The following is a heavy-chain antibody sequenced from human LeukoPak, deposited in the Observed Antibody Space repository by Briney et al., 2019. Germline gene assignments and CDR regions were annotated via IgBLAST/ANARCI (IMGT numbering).Heavy chain of an antibody. J-gene: IGHJ6*04. V-gene: IGHV3-53*01. CDR3: AELGITMIGGV. Sequence: GGSLRLSCAASGFTVSINYMSWVRQAPGKGLEWVSVIYSSGGTSYADSVKGRFTISRDNAKNSLYLQMNSLRAEDTAVYYCAELGITMIGGVWGKGTTVTISP. CDR2: IYSSGGT. CDR1: GFTVSINY. D-gene: IGHD3-10*02.